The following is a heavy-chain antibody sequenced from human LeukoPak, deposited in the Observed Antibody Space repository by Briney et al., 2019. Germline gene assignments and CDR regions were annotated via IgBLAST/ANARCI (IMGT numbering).Heavy chain of an antibody. CDR1: GFTFGDYA. V-gene: IGHV3-49*03. D-gene: IGHD3-9*01. CDR2: IRSKAFGGTP. J-gene: IGHJ4*02. CDR3: SREYFDWL. Sequence: PGGSLRLSCTASGFTFGDYAMSWFRQAPGKGLEWVGFIRSKAFGGTPEHAASVKGRFTISRDESKSIAYLQMNSLKTEDTAVYYCSREYFDWLWGQGTLVTVSS.